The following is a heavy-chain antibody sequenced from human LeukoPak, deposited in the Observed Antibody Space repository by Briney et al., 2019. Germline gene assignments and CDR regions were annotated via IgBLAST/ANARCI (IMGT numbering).Heavy chain of an antibody. CDR1: GYTFSNYD. CDR3: ARVWRGSGSFDY. Sequence: ASVKVSCKASGYTFSNYDINWVRQATGQGLEWMGWMNPNSGNTGYAQKFQGRVTMTRNTSISTAYMELSSLRSEDTAVYYCARVWRGSGSFDYWGQGTLVTVSS. CDR2: MNPNSGNT. V-gene: IGHV1-8*01. J-gene: IGHJ4*02. D-gene: IGHD3-10*01.